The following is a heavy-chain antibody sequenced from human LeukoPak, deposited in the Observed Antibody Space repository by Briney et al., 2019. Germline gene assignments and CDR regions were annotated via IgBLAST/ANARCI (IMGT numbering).Heavy chain of an antibody. Sequence: GGSLRLSCAASGFTFSSYGMHWVRQAPGKGLEWVAVISYDGSNKYYADSVKGRFTISRDNSKNTLYLQMNSLRAEDTAVYYCAKAGGYSSSWIFDYWGQGTLVTVSS. D-gene: IGHD6-13*01. J-gene: IGHJ4*02. CDR2: ISYDGSNK. CDR3: AKAGGYSSSWIFDY. V-gene: IGHV3-30*18. CDR1: GFTFSSYG.